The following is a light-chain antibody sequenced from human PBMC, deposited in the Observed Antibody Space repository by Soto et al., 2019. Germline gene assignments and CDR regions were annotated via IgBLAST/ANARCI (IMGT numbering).Light chain of an antibody. V-gene: IGKV3-20*01. CDR3: QQYGSSPGT. Sequence: EIVLTQSPATLSLSPGERATLSCRASQSVSSYLAWYQQKPGQAPRLLIYGASNRATGTPDRFSGSGSGTHFTLTISRLEPEDFAVYYCQQYGSSPGTFGQGTKVDIK. CDR1: QSVSSY. CDR2: GAS. J-gene: IGKJ1*01.